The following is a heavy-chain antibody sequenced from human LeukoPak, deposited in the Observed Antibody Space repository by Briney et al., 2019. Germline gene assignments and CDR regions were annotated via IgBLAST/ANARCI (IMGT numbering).Heavy chain of an antibody. CDR2: INPEKRNT. V-gene: IGHV1-3*01. Sequence: ASVTVSCMPFGYTFTNYAIHGVRQAPGQRLEWMGWINPEKRNTKYLQDLQGRVAITTDRSANTAYMELSSLRSDDTAIYYCVREWLSSGDSHYSHWGQGTLITVSS. CDR3: VREWLSSGDSHYSH. D-gene: IGHD2-15*01. J-gene: IGHJ4*02. CDR1: GYTFTNYA.